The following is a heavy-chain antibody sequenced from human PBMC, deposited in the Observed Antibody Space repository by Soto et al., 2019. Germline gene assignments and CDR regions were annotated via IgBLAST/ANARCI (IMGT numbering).Heavy chain of an antibody. CDR1: GGTFSSYA. Sequence: QVQLVQSGAEVKKPGSSVKVSCKASGGTFSSYAISWVRQAPGQGLEWMGGIIPIFGTADYAQKFQGRVTITADVSTSTGNMELSSLRSADTSEYYCASHYDSSGYYYRGLDYWGQATLVTVSS. CDR3: ASHYDSSGYYYRGLDY. J-gene: IGHJ4*02. D-gene: IGHD3-22*01. V-gene: IGHV1-69*12. CDR2: IIPIFGTA.